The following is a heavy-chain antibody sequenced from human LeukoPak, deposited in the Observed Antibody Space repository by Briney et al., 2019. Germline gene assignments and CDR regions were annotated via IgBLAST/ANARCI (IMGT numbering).Heavy chain of an antibody. CDR3: ARRDWSAYQLDF. V-gene: IGHV4-38-2*02. D-gene: IGHD3-3*01. J-gene: IGHJ4*02. CDR2: IHYSGNS. CDR1: GYSISRGYY. Sequence: SETLSLTCNVYGYSISRGYYWGWIRQPPGRGLEWIGSIHYSGNSHYNPSLKTRVSISVDTSKNQLSLKLTSVTAADTALYFCARRDWSAYQLDFWGRGILVVASS.